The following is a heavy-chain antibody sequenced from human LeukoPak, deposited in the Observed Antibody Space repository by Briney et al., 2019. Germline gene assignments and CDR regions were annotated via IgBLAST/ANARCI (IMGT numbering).Heavy chain of an antibody. CDR2: INTSGRT. V-gene: IGHV4-61*02. J-gene: IGHJ4*02. CDR3: ARGWNDVFVDY. CDR1: GGSISSGSYY. D-gene: IGHD1-1*01. Sequence: PSETLSLTCTVSGGSISSGSYYWSWIRQPAGKGLEWTGRINTSGRTNYNPSLKSRVTMSVDPSKNQFSLNLSSVTAADTAVYYCARGWNDVFVDYWGQGTLVTVSS.